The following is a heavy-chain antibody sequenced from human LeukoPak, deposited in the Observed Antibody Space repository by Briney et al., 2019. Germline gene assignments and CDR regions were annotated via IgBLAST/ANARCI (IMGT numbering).Heavy chain of an antibody. CDR1: GYTFTSYD. Sequence: ASVKVSCKASGYTFTSYDINWVRQATGQGLEGMGWMNPNSGNTGYAQKFQGRVTMTRNTSISTAYMELSSLRSEDTAVYYCAREVYVWGSYRYLSDPWGQGTLVTVSS. J-gene: IGHJ5*02. CDR3: AREVYVWGSYRYLSDP. V-gene: IGHV1-8*01. CDR2: MNPNSGNT. D-gene: IGHD3-16*02.